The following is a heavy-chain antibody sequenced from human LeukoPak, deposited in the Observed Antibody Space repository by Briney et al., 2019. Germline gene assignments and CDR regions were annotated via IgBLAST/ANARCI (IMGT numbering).Heavy chain of an antibody. CDR1: GFTFSSYA. CDR2: ISGSGGST. V-gene: IGHV3-23*01. D-gene: IGHD3-9*01. J-gene: IGHJ6*02. Sequence: GGSLRLSCAASGFTFSSYAMSWVRQAPGKGLEWVSAISGSGGSTYYADSVEGRFTISRDNSKNTLYLQMNSLRAEETAVYYCARMDYDILTGHYYYYGMDVWGQGTTVTVSS. CDR3: ARMDYDILTGHYYYYGMDV.